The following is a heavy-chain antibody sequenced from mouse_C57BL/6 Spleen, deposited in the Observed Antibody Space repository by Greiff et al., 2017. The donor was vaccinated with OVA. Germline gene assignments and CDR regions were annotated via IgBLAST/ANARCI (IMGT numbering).Heavy chain of an antibody. Sequence: EVKLQESGGGLVKPGGSLKLSCAASGFTFSSYAMSWVRQTPEKRLEWVATISDGGSYTYYPDNVKGRFTISRDNAKNNLYLQMSHLKSEDTAMYYCARGGMDSNYAMDYWGQGTSVTVSS. CDR2: ISDGGSYT. CDR3: ARGGMDSNYAMDY. J-gene: IGHJ4*01. V-gene: IGHV5-4*03. D-gene: IGHD2-5*01. CDR1: GFTFSSYA.